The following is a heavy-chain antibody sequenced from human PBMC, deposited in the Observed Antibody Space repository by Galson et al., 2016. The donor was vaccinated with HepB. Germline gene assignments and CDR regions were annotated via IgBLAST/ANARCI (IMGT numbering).Heavy chain of an antibody. CDR3: VKEARSGSYSGTFDY. J-gene: IGHJ4*02. CDR1: GFTFSSYA. Sequence: SLRLSCAASGFTFSSYAMHWVRQAPGKGLEWVAIISFDGSTKYYADSVRGRFTISRDNAKNSLYLQMHSLRAEDTAVYYCVKEARSGSYSGTFDYWGQGTLVTVSS. V-gene: IGHV3-30-3*01. D-gene: IGHD3-10*01. CDR2: ISFDGSTK.